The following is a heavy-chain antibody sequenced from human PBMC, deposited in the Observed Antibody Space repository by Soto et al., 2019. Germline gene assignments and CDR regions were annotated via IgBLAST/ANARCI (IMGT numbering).Heavy chain of an antibody. J-gene: IGHJ3*01. CDR3: ARDSGISTIN. CDR1: VGTFSIYP. Sequence: SVEVSCKASVGTFSIYPISWVRQAPGQGLEWMGGIIPIFGTANYAQKFQGRVTITADESTSTDYMELSSLRSEDTAVYYCARDSGISTINWGQGTMVTVSS. CDR2: IIPIFGTA. D-gene: IGHD1-1*01. V-gene: IGHV1-69*13.